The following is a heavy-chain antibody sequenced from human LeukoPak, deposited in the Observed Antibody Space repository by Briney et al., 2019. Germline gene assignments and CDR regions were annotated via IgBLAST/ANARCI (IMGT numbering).Heavy chain of an antibody. J-gene: IGHJ4*02. CDR2: ISSSGSYI. CDR1: GFTFSSYS. Sequence: GGSLRLSCAASGFTFSSYSMNWVRQAPGKGLEWVSSISSSGSYIYYADSVKGRFTISRDNAKNSLYLQMNSLRAEDTAVYYCARDWDYYDSSGYYPAVDYWGQGTLVTVSS. V-gene: IGHV3-21*01. CDR3: ARDWDYYDSSGYYPAVDY. D-gene: IGHD3-22*01.